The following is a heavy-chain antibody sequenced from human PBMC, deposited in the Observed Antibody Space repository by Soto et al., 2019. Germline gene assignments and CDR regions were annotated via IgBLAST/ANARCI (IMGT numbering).Heavy chain of an antibody. CDR3: ARDRYYDFWSGYSSPGHWYFDL. J-gene: IGHJ2*01. CDR2: VNPNSGNT. D-gene: IGHD3-3*01. Sequence: ASGKVSCKASGYTFTSYDINWVGQATGQGSEWMGWVNPNSGNTGYAQNFPGRATTTRNPSISTAYMELSSLRSEDTAVYYCARDRYYDFWSGYSSPGHWYFDLWGRGTLVTVSS. V-gene: IGHV1-8*01. CDR1: GYTFTSYD.